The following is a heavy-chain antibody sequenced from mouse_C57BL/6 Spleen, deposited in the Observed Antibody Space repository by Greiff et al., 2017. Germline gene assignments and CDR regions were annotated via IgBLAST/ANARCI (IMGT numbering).Heavy chain of an antibody. D-gene: IGHD2-4*01. J-gene: IGHJ4*01. Sequence: VKLVESGPGLVQPSQSLSITCTVSGFSLTSYGVHWVRQSPGKGLEWLGVIWRGGSTDYNAAFMSRLSITKDNSKSQVFFKMNSLQADDTAIYYCAKNWDYDYAYYYAMDYWGQGTSVTVSS. CDR1: GFSLTSYG. CDR2: IWRGGST. V-gene: IGHV2-5*01. CDR3: AKNWDYDYAYYYAMDY.